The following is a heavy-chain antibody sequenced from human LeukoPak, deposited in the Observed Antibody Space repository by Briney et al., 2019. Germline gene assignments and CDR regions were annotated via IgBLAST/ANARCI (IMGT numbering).Heavy chain of an antibody. J-gene: IGHJ4*02. D-gene: IGHD4-23*01. CDR3: AKGNAYGGNSVPFY. CDR2: ISGGDGST. Sequence: PGGSLRLSCAASGFTFSSYAMSWVRQAPGKGLEWVSVISGGDGSTDYADSVEGWFTISRDNSNNTVYLQMTSLRVEDTAVYYCAKGNAYGGNSVPFYWGQGTLVTVSA. CDR1: GFTFSSYA. V-gene: IGHV3-23*01.